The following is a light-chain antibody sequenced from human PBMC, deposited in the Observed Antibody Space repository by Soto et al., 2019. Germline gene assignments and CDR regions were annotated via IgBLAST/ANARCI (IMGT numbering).Light chain of an antibody. CDR1: QSVSSN. Sequence: EIVMTQSPATLSVSPGERATLSCRSSQSVSSNLAWYQQKPGQAPRLLIYGASTRATGIPARFSGSGSGTDFTLTISCLQSEDFATYYCRQYYSYPWTFGQGTKVDIK. CDR3: RQYYSYPWT. J-gene: IGKJ1*01. V-gene: IGKV3-15*01. CDR2: GAS.